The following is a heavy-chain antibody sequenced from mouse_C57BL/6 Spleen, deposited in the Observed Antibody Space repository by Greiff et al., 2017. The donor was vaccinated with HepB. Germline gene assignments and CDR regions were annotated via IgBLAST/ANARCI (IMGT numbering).Heavy chain of an antibody. CDR3: ALNWDVSYWYFDV. CDR2: IDPSDSET. Sequence: QVQLQQPGAELVRPGSSVKLSCKASGYTFTSYWMHWVKQRPIQGLEWIGNIDPSDSETHYNQKFKDKATLTVDKSSSTAYMQLSSLTSEDSAVYYCALNWDVSYWYFDVWGTGTTVTVSS. V-gene: IGHV1-52*01. CDR1: GYTFTSYW. J-gene: IGHJ1*03. D-gene: IGHD4-1*02.